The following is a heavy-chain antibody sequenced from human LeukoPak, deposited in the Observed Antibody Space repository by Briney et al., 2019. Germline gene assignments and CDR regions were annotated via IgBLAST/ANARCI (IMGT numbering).Heavy chain of an antibody. J-gene: IGHJ3*02. D-gene: IGHD2-8*01. Sequence: GGSLRLSCAASGFTFSSYGMHWVRQAPGKGLEWVAVISYDGSNKYYADSVKGRFTISRDNSKNTLYLQMNSLRAEDTAVYYCAKDLSGYCTNGVCSPGGAFDIWAKGQWSPSLQ. CDR1: GFTFSSYG. CDR2: ISYDGSNK. V-gene: IGHV3-30*18. CDR3: AKDLSGYCTNGVCSPGGAFDI.